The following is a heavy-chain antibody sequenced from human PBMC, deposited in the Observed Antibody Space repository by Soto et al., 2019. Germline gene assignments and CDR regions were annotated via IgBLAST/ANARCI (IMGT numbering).Heavy chain of an antibody. CDR1: GFTFSSYA. J-gene: IGHJ3*02. CDR2: ISYDGSDK. Sequence: QVQLVESGGGVVQPGRSLRLSCAASGFTFSSYAMHWVRQAPGKGLEWVAVISYDGSDKYYADSVKGRFTISRDNSKNTLYLQMNXLRXXXTXXXXXXXXXXXXXXXXAFDIWGQGTMVTVSS. V-gene: IGHV3-30-3*01. CDR3: XXXXXXXXXXXAFDI.